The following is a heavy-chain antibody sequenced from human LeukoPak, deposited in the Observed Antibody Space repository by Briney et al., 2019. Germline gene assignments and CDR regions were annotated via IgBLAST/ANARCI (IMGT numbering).Heavy chain of an antibody. CDR2: ISAYNGNT. Sequence: ASVKVSCKASGYTFTSYGISWVRQAPGQGLEWMGWISAYNGNTNYAQKLQGRVTMTTDTSTSTAYMELRSLRSDGTAVYYCARDYGSGYLATPDGDAFDIWGQGTMVTVSS. CDR3: ARDYGSGYLATPDGDAFDI. D-gene: IGHD3-22*01. CDR1: GYTFTSYG. J-gene: IGHJ3*02. V-gene: IGHV1-18*01.